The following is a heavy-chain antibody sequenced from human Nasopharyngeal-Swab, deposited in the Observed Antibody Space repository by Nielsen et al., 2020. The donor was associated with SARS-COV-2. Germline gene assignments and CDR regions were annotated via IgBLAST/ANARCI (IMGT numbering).Heavy chain of an antibody. CDR2: INSDGSRQ. D-gene: IGHD6-19*01. CDR3: ARGSSGWPGN. Sequence: GESLKISCPASGFPFSDYWIHWVRQVPGRGLVWVSHINSDGSRQSYGDSVKGRFTISRDNTKKTVSLEMNSRRADDTGVYYCARGSSGWPGNWGQGTLVTVSS. CDR1: GFPFSDYW. V-gene: IGHV3-74*01. J-gene: IGHJ4*02.